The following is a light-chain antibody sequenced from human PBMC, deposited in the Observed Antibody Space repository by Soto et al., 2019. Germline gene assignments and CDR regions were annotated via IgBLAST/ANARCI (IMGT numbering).Light chain of an antibody. CDR2: EVS. V-gene: IGLV2-23*02. CDR3: CSYAGSP. Sequence: QSALTQPASVSGSPGQSITISCTGTSSDVGSYNLVSWYQQHPGKAPKLMIYEVSKRPSGVSNRFSGSKSGNTASLTSSGLKAEDEADYYCCSYAGSPFGTGTKLTVL. J-gene: IGLJ1*01. CDR1: SSDVGSYNL.